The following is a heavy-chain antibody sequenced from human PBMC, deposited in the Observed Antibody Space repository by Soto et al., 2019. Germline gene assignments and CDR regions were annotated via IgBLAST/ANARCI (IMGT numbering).Heavy chain of an antibody. CDR1: GFTFSDYA. Sequence: EVQLLESGGGLVQPGGSLRLSCAASGFTFSDYAMSWVRQAPGKGLEWVSSISGSGGSTYYTDSVKGRFTISRDKSRNTLYLQMSSVRAEDTALYYCATKGSSNSYGYDLDLWGRGTLVTVSS. CDR2: ISGSGGST. V-gene: IGHV3-23*01. CDR3: ATKGSSNSYGYDLDL. J-gene: IGHJ2*01. D-gene: IGHD6-19*01.